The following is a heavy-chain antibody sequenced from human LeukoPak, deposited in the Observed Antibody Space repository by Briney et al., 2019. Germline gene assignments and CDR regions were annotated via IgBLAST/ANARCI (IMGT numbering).Heavy chain of an antibody. CDR2: IYYSGST. Sequence: PSETLSLTCTVSGGSISSYYWSWLRQPPGKGLEWIGYIYYSGSTNYNPSLKSRVTISVDTSKKQFSLKLSSVTAADTAVYYCARHNGWSLDYWGQGTLVTVSS. V-gene: IGHV4-59*01. CDR3: ARHNGWSLDY. J-gene: IGHJ4*02. CDR1: GGSISSYY. D-gene: IGHD6-19*01.